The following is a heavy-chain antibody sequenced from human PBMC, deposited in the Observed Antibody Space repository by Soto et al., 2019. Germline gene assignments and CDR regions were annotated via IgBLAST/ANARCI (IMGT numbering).Heavy chain of an antibody. CDR2: ISSSSSTI. CDR1: GFTFSSYS. Sequence: EVQLVESGGGLVQPGGSLRLSCAASGFTFSSYSMNWVRQAPGKGLEWVSYISSSSSTIYYADSVKGRFTISRDNTKNTLYLQVNSLRAEDTAVYYCARVLYGSGSYSDYWGQGTLVTVSS. J-gene: IGHJ4*02. V-gene: IGHV3-48*01. D-gene: IGHD3-10*01. CDR3: ARVLYGSGSYSDY.